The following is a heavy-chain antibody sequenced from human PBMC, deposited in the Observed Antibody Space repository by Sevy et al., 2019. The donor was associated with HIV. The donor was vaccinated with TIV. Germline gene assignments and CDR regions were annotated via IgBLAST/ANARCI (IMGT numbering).Heavy chain of an antibody. CDR1: GFTFSDYY. D-gene: IGHD3-10*01. Sequence: GGSLRLSCAASGFTFSDYYWGWIRQAPGKGLEWVAHISPSAKTTNYADSVEGRFTISRDNTKKSLYLQMNSLRAEDTAGELLGGGQVLVGPWGPGNLVTVSS. J-gene: IGHJ5*02. V-gene: IGHV3-11*01. CDR2: ISPSAKTT. CDR3: GGGQVLVGP.